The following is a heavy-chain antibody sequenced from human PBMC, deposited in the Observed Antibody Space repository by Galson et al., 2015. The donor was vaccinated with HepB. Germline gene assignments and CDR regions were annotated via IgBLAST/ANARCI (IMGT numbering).Heavy chain of an antibody. CDR1: GGSISSYY. CDR2: FYYSGST. D-gene: IGHD6-13*01. J-gene: IGHJ4*02. V-gene: IGHV4-59*08. CDR3: ARRYSSNWSFDY. Sequence: ETLSLTCTVSGGSISSYYWSWIRQPPGKGLEWIGYFYYSGSTNYNPSLKSRVTISVDTSKNQFSLKLSSVTAADTAVYYCARRYSSNWSFDYWGQGTLVTVSS.